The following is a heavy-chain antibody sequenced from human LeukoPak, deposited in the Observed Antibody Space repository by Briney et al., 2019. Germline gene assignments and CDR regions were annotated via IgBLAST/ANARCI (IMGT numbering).Heavy chain of an antibody. J-gene: IGHJ3*02. CDR2: IYYSGST. D-gene: IGHD1-20*01. Sequence: PSETLSLTCTVSGGSISSSSYYWGWIRQPPGKGLEWIGSIYYSGSTYYNPSLKSRVTISVDTSKNQFSLKLSSVTAADTAVYYCASGITGTTYAFDIWGQGTMVTVSS. V-gene: IGHV4-39*07. CDR3: ASGITGTTYAFDI. CDR1: GGSISSSSYY.